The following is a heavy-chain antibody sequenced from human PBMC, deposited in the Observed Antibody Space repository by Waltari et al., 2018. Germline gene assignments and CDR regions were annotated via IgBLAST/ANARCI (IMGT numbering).Heavy chain of an antibody. V-gene: IGHV1-8*01. J-gene: IGHJ4*02. D-gene: IGHD1-1*01. CDR2: MKPSKGNT. CDR3: AGGIWNDGAIDY. Sequence: QVQLAQSGAEVKEPGASVKVSCKASGYTFSYYDINWVRRASGQGLEYMGWMKPSKGNTGDAQKFQGRVTMTRDTSINTAYLELRSLRSEDTAVYYCAGGIWNDGAIDYWGQGTRVTVSS. CDR1: GYTFSYYD.